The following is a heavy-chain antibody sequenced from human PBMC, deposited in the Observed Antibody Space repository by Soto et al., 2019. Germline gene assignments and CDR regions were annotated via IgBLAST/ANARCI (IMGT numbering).Heavy chain of an antibody. J-gene: IGHJ4*02. D-gene: IGHD2-15*01. CDR2: IRTISSAI. CDR3: ARETPSFDS. Sequence: QLVESGGGLVQPGGSLRLSCAASGFTFSDYPMNWVRQAPGKGLEWVSSIRTISSAIYFADSVRGRFTISRDNDRNSLYLQMTSVRDEDTAVYYCARETPSFDSWGQGTLVTVSS. CDR1: GFTFSDYP. V-gene: IGHV3-48*02.